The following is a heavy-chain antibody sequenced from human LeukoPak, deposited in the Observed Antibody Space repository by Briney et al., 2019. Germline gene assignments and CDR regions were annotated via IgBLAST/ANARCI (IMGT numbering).Heavy chain of an antibody. J-gene: IGHJ4*02. D-gene: IGHD2-2*01. V-gene: IGHV1-2*02. CDR3: ARTPDCSSTSCSSFDY. Sequence: ASVKVSCKASGYTFTGYYMHWVRQAPGQGLEWMGWINPNSGGTNYAQKFQGRITMTRDTSISTAYMELSRLRSDDTAVYYCARTPDCSSTSCSSFDYWGQGTLVTVSS. CDR2: INPNSGGT. CDR1: GYTFTGYY.